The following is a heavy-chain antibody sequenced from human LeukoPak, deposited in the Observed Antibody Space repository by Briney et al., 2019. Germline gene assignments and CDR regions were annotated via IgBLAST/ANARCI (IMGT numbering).Heavy chain of an antibody. J-gene: IGHJ5*02. Sequence: GGSLRLSCTASGFTFSSSEMNWVRQTPGKGLECVSPISSSGTTIYYADSVKGRFTISRDNAKHSLYLQMNSLRAEDTALYYCASAGVGFSLDPWGQGTLVTVSS. CDR2: ISSSGTTI. V-gene: IGHV3-48*03. CDR1: GFTFSSSE. CDR3: ASAGVGFSLDP. D-gene: IGHD2-8*01.